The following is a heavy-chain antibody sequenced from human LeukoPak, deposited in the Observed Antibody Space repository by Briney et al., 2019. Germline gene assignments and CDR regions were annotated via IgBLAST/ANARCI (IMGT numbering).Heavy chain of an antibody. D-gene: IGHD3-10*01. CDR3: ARIRGGNEGSGSFFDY. J-gene: IGHJ4*02. CDR1: GFTFSSYE. CDR2: ISSSGSSI. Sequence: PGRSLRLSCAASGFTFSSYEMNWVRQTSGKGLEWFSYISSSGSSIYYADSVKGRFTISRDNAKNSLYLQMNSLRAEDTAVYYCARIRGGNEGSGSFFDYWGQGTLVTVSS. V-gene: IGHV3-48*03.